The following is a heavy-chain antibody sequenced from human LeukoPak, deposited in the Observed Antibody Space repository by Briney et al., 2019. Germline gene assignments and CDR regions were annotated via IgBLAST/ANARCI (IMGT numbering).Heavy chain of an antibody. CDR2: ISSSSSYI. J-gene: IGHJ4*02. V-gene: IGHV3-21*01. CDR3: ARVSPNTVTTLQYFDY. Sequence: ETLSLTCAVYGGSFSGYYWSWIRQPPGKGLEWVSSISSSSSYIYYADSVKGRFTISRDNAKNSLYLQMNSLRAEDTAVYYCARVSPNTVTTLQYFDYWGQGTLVTVSS. CDR1: GGSFSGYY. D-gene: IGHD4-17*01.